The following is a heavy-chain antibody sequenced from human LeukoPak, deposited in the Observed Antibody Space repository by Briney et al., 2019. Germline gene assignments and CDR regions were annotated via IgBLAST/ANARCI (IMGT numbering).Heavy chain of an antibody. J-gene: IGHJ4*02. CDR1: GGTFNSYA. CDR2: INPRSGET. Sequence: ASVKVSCKASGGTFNSYAISWVRQAPGQGLEWMGWINPRSGETKYAQKFQGRLTMTRDTAISTTYMELSGLKFDDTAVYFCARDRELRWSQGGFDFWGQGTLLTVSS. D-gene: IGHD3-10*01. CDR3: ARDRELRWSQGGFDF. V-gene: IGHV1-2*02.